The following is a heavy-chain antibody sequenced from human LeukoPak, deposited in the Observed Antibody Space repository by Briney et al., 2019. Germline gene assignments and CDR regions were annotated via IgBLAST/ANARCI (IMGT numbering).Heavy chain of an antibody. CDR1: GGSISSSNW. Sequence: SETLSLTCAVSGGSISSSNWWSWVRQPPGKGLEWIGEIYHSGSTNYNPSLKSRVTISVDKSKNQFSLKLSSVTAADTAVYYCARLVCGGGSCPAEFDYWGQGTLVTVSS. D-gene: IGHD2-15*01. CDR3: ARLVCGGGSCPAEFDY. V-gene: IGHV4-4*02. J-gene: IGHJ4*02. CDR2: IYHSGST.